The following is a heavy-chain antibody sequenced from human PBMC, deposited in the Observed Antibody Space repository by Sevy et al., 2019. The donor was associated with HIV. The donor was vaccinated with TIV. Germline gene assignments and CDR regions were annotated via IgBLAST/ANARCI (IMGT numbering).Heavy chain of an antibody. CDR1: GDSISSNNW. V-gene: IGHV4-4*02. Sequence: SETLSLTCTVSGDSISSNNWWTWVRQPPGKGLEGIGDMFHAGSANYNPPLKGGVTISVNKSTNHFSLNLFSVTAADTAVYYCARRPQIVVPNQIPPLDYWGPGILVTVSS. CDR3: ARRPQIVVPNQIPPLDY. CDR2: MFHAGSA. J-gene: IGHJ4*02. D-gene: IGHD2-15*01.